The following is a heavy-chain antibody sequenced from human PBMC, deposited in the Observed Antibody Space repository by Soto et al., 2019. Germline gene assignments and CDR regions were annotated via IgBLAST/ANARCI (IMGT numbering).Heavy chain of an antibody. CDR3: ARERITGITGYYYGLDV. J-gene: IGHJ6*02. Sequence: QVRLVESGGGVVQPGRALRLSCAASGFTFSSYGMHWVRQAPGKGLEWVAPFWYEGGKTYYADSVKGRFTISRDNSQHTLYLQMDSLRVEDTAVYYCARERITGITGYYYGLDVWGQGTTVTVSS. D-gene: IGHD1-20*01. CDR2: FWYEGGKT. V-gene: IGHV3-33*01. CDR1: GFTFSSYG.